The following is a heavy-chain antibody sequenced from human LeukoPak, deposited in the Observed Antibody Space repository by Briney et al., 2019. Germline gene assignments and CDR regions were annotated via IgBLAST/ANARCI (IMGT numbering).Heavy chain of an antibody. J-gene: IGHJ4*02. CDR3: ARVDPDSSSTPEVFDY. V-gene: IGHV4-59*01. D-gene: IGHD6-6*01. CDR1: GGSISSYY. CDR2: IYYSGST. Sequence: PSETLSLTCTVSGGSISSYYWSWIRQPPGKGLEWIGYIYYSGSTNYNPSLKSRVTISVDTSKNQSSLKLSSVTAADTAVYYCARVDPDSSSTPEVFDYWGQGTLVTVSS.